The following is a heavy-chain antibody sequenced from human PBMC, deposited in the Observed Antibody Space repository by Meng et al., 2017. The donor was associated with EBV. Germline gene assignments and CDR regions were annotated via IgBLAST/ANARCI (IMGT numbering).Heavy chain of an antibody. D-gene: IGHD3-10*01. CDR1: GGNFRSDA. Sequence: QESVQESRAEVTKPGSSVKVSCRTSGGNFRSDAGSWAGQGPGQGLELIGGLSTMSDAPHYAQKFQDSVTNIADESKITHSMELNNLRFEYTAMYYCASESGRGFTPDYWGQGTLVTASS. J-gene: IGHJ4*02. CDR3: ASESGRGFTPDY. V-gene: IGHV1-69*01. CDR2: LSTMSDAP.